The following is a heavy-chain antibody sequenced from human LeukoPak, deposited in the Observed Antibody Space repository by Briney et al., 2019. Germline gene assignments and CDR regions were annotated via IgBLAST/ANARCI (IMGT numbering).Heavy chain of an antibody. CDR2: VTANGDNS. CDR1: GFTFNNYA. J-gene: IGHJ5*02. V-gene: IGHV3-23*01. CDR3: AKGLGGYFPHNWFDP. Sequence: GGSLRLSCTVSGFTFNNYAMAWVRQAPGKGLEWVALVTANGDNSYYAESVQGRFTISRDNSKNTLYLQMNSLRADDTAVYYCAKGLGGYFPHNWFDPWGQGTLVTVSS. D-gene: IGHD3-22*01.